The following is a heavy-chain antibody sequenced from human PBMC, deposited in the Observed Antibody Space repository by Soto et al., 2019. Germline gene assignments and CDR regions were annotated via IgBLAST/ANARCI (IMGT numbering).Heavy chain of an antibody. D-gene: IGHD5-18*01. CDR1: GFTFSRAW. CDR3: TADRGVDTPLVAYDF. CDR2: IKSKSDGGTV. Sequence: EVQLVESGGGLVEPGGSLRLSCAASGFTFSRAWMNWVRQAPGKGLEWVGRIKSKSDGGTVDYPAARKDRFTISRDDSKNTLYQQVNSLKTEDTAVYYCTADRGVDTPLVAYDFWGQGTLVTVSS. J-gene: IGHJ4*02. V-gene: IGHV3-15*07.